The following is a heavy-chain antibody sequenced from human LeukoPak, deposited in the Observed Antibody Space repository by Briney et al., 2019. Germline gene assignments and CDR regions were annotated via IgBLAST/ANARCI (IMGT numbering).Heavy chain of an antibody. Sequence: PGGSLRLSCAASGFTFSSYSMNWVRQAPGKGLEWVSSISSSSSYIYYADSVKGRFTISRDNAKNSLYLQMNSLRAEDTAVYYCARDRGYCGSTSCYNFDYWGQGTLVTVSS. V-gene: IGHV3-21*01. CDR3: ARDRGYCGSTSCYNFDY. CDR2: ISSSSSYI. J-gene: IGHJ4*02. D-gene: IGHD2-2*02. CDR1: GFTFSSYS.